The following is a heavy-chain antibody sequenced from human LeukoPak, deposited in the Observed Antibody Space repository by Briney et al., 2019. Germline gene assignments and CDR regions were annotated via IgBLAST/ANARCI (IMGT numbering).Heavy chain of an antibody. CDR1: GGSISSSSYY. CDR2: IYYSGST. V-gene: IGHV4-39*07. CDR3: ARGSEVLPTDY. J-gene: IGHJ4*02. Sequence: SETLSLTCTVSGGSISSSSYYWGWIRQPPGKGLEWIGSIYYSGSTYYNPSLKSRVTISVDTSKNQFSLKLSSVTAADTAVYYCARGSEVLPTDYWGQGTLVTVSS.